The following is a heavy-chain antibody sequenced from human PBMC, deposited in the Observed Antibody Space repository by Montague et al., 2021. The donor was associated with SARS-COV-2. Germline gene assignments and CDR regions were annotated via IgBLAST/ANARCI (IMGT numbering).Heavy chain of an antibody. D-gene: IGHD6-13*01. V-gene: IGHV4-4*07. CDR3: ARDVVAAPGTFDY. CDR1: GDSISYFY. CDR2: VSASGST. J-gene: IGHJ4*02. Sequence: SETLSLTCTVSGDSISYFYWSWIRQPAGKGLEWIGRVSASGSTNYNPSLNSRVTMSVDTSKKQFSLRLSPVTAADTADYYCARDVVAAPGTFDYRGQGTLVTVSS.